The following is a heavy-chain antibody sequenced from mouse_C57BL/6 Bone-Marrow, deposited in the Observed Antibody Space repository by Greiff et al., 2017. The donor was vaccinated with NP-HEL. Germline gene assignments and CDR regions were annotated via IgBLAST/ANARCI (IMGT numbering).Heavy chain of an antibody. CDR2: IYPGSGST. CDR1: GYTFTSYW. CDR3: ARRRGTVVAMDY. V-gene: IGHV1-55*01. D-gene: IGHD1-1*01. Sequence: QVQLQQPGAELVKPGASVKMSCKASGYTFTSYWITWVKQRPGQGLEWIGDIYPGSGSTNYNEKFKSKATLTVDTSSSTAYMQLSSLTSEDSAVYYCARRRGTVVAMDYWGQGTSVTVSS. J-gene: IGHJ4*01.